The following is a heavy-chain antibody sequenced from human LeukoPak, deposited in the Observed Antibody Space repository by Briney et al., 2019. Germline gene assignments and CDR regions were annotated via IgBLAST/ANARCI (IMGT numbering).Heavy chain of an antibody. CDR2: INHSGST. D-gene: IGHD3-3*01. CDR3: ARVGRYDFWSGYPPSFDY. J-gene: IGHJ4*02. V-gene: IGHV4-34*01. Sequence: KPSETLSLTCAVYGGSFSGYYWSWIRQPPGKGLEWIGEINHSGSTNYNPSLKSRVTISVDTSKNQFSLKLSSVTAADTAVYYCARVGRYDFWSGYPPSFDYWGQGTLVPVS. CDR1: GGSFSGYY.